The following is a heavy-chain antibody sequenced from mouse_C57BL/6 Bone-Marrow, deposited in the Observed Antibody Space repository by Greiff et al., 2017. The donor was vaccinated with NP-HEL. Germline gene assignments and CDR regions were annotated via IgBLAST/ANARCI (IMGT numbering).Heavy chain of an antibody. Sequence: EVQLVESGGGLVQPKGSLKLSCAASGFSFNTYAMNWVRQAPGKGLEWVARIRSKSNNYATYYADSVKDRFTISRAASESMLYLQMNNLKTEDTAMDYCGRQGLVYYAMDYWGQGTSVTVSS. CDR2: IRSKSNNYAT. CDR3: GRQGLVYYAMDY. J-gene: IGHJ4*01. V-gene: IGHV10-1*01. D-gene: IGHD6-2*01. CDR1: GFSFNTYA.